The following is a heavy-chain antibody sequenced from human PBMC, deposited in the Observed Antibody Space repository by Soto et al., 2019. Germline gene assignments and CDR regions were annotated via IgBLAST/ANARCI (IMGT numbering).Heavy chain of an antibody. CDR1: GFTFSSYS. Sequence: EVQLVESGGGLVQPGGSLRLSCVASGFTFSSYSMVWVRQAPGKGLEWISYIFATSTTIYYADSVKGRFTVSRDNTQNSLFLLMNSLRAEDTAIYYGARDKDWAFDYWGQGTLVTVSS. CDR2: IFATSTTI. V-gene: IGHV3-48*04. D-gene: IGHD3-9*01. CDR3: ARDKDWAFDY. J-gene: IGHJ4*02.